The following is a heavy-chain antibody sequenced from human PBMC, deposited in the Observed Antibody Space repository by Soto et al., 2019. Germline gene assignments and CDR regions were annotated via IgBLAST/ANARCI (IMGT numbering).Heavy chain of an antibody. Sequence: SETLSLTCTVSGGSISSYYWSWIRQPPGKGLEWIGYIYYSGSTNYNPSLKSRVTISVDTSKNQFSLKLSSVTAADTAVYYCARDHVPAASWFDPWGQGTLVTVSS. CDR3: ARDHVPAASWFDP. V-gene: IGHV4-59*01. J-gene: IGHJ5*02. D-gene: IGHD2-2*01. CDR2: IYYSGST. CDR1: GGSISSYY.